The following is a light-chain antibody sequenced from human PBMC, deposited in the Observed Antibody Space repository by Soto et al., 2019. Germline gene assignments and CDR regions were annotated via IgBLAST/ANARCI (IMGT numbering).Light chain of an antibody. CDR3: QQVNSYPIT. V-gene: IGKV1-13*02. Sequence: AIQLTQSPSSLSASVGDRVTITCRASQGISSALAWYQQKPGKAPKLLIYDASSLESGVPSRFSGNGSGTDFTLTISSLQPEDFATYYCQQVNSYPITFGQGTRLEIK. CDR2: DAS. J-gene: IGKJ5*01. CDR1: QGISSA.